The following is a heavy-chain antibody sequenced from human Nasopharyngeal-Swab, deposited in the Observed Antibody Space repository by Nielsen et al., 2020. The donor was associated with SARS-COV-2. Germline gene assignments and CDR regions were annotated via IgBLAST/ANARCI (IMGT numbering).Heavy chain of an antibody. CDR1: GFTFSDYY. D-gene: IGHD6-13*01. Sequence: GESLKISCAASGFTFSDYYMSWIRQAPGKGLEWVSYISSSSSYTNYADSVKGRFTISRDNAKNSLYLQMNSLRAEDTAVYYCARARSSSWQLFDYWGQGTLVTVSS. CDR3: ARARSSSWQLFDY. CDR2: ISSSSSYT. V-gene: IGHV3-11*05. J-gene: IGHJ4*02.